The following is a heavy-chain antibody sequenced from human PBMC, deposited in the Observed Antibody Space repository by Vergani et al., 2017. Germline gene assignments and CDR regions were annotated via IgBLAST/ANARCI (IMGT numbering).Heavy chain of an antibody. CDR2: INPNSGGT. J-gene: IGHJ4*02. Sequence: QVQLVQSGAEVKKPGASVKVSCKASGYTFTSYDINWVRQATGQGLEWMGWINPNSGGTNYAQKFQGRVTMTRDTSISTAYMELSRLRSDDTAVYYCARDWGYGDYPGGYWGQGTLVTVSS. CDR3: ARDWGYGDYPGGY. D-gene: IGHD4-17*01. CDR1: GYTFTSYD. V-gene: IGHV1-2*02.